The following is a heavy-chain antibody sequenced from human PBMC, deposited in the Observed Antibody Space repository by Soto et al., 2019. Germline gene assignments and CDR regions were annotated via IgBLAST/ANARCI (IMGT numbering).Heavy chain of an antibody. J-gene: IGHJ6*02. CDR1: GGSFSGYY. V-gene: IGHV4-34*01. CDR2: INHSGST. CDR3: ARGRGYYDSSGYYYSGGCYYYGMDV. Sequence: SETLSLTCAVYGGSFSGYYWSWIRQPPGKGLEWIGEINHSGSTNYNPSLKSRVTISVDTSKNQFSLKLSSVTAADTAVYYCARGRGYYDSSGYYYSGGCYYYGMDVWGQGTTVTVSS. D-gene: IGHD3-22*01.